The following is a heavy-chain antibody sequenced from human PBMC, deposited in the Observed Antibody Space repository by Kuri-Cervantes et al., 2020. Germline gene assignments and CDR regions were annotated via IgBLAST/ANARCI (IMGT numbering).Heavy chain of an antibody. J-gene: IGHJ4*02. CDR3: VRVGGSSAHFDY. Sequence: GESLKISCAASGFTFSNSWMSWVRQAPGKGLEWVANIKQGGSEKYYVDSVKGRFTISRDNAKNSMYLQMNSLRGEDTAVYYCVRVGGSSAHFDYWGQGTLVTVSS. CDR2: IKQGGSEK. D-gene: IGHD3-10*01. V-gene: IGHV3-7*01. CDR1: GFTFSNSW.